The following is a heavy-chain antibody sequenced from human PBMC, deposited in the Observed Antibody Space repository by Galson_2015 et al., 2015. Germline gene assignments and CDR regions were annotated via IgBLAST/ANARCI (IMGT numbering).Heavy chain of an antibody. D-gene: IGHD3-10*01. Sequence: SLRLSCAASGFNFSDYGMSWVRQAPGQGLEWVSSLSARSHYRHHADSVRGRFTISRDNAKTSLYLQMNRLRAGHTAVYYCARDLFVEWLGELIVIDRCGHVILVTVSS. CDR3: ARDLFVEWLGELIVIDR. CDR1: GFNFSDYG. V-gene: IGHV3-21*01. CDR2: LSARSHYR. J-gene: IGHJ5*02.